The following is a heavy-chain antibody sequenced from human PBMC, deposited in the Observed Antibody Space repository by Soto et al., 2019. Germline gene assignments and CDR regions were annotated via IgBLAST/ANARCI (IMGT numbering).Heavy chain of an antibody. J-gene: IGHJ6*02. CDR2: INHSGST. Sequence: QVQLQQWGAGLLKPSETLSLTCAVYGGSFSGYYWSWIRQPPGKGLEWIGEINHSGSTNYNPSLKSRVTISVDTSKNQFSLKLSSVTAADTALYYCARNYYDSSGWGYGMDVWGQGTTVTVSS. V-gene: IGHV4-34*01. CDR3: ARNYYDSSGWGYGMDV. D-gene: IGHD3-22*01. CDR1: GGSFSGYY.